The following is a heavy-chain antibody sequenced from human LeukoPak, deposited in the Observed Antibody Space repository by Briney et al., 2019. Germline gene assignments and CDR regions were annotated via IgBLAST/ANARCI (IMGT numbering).Heavy chain of an antibody. CDR1: GITFSNYW. CDR2: IKPDGSST. Sequence: GGSLRLSCAASGITFSNYWIHWVRQAPGKGLVWVSRIKPDGSSTNYADSVKGRFTISRDNSKNTLYLQMNSLRAEDTAVYYCARTKGDGGKTRRIDWYFDLWGRGTLVTVSS. CDR3: ARTKGDGGKTRRIDWYFDL. V-gene: IGHV3-74*01. J-gene: IGHJ2*01. D-gene: IGHD4-23*01.